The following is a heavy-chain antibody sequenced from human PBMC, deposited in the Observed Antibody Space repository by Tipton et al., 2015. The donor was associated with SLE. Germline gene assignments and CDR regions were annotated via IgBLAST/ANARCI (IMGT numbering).Heavy chain of an antibody. V-gene: IGHV4-34*10. CDR1: GGSFSGYY. J-gene: IGHJ6*03. Sequence: GLVKPSETLSLTCTVSGGSFSGYYWNWIRQPPGKGLEWIGEINHTGSSNYNPSLETRVTMSVDPSKNQFSLKLSSVTAADTALYYCARSLPRTAPREDYYSYMDIWGKGTTVIVSS. D-gene: IGHD3-22*01. CDR3: ARSLPRTAPREDYYSYMDI. CDR2: INHTGSS.